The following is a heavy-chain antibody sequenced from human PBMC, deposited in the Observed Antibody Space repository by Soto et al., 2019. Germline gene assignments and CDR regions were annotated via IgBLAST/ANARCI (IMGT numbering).Heavy chain of an antibody. CDR2: INHSGST. D-gene: IGHD3-22*01. CDR1: GGSFSGYY. Sequence: SETLSLTCAVYGGSFSGYYWSWIRQPPGKGLEWIGEINHSGSTNYNPSLKSRVTISVDTSKNQFSLKLSSVTAADTAVYYCARGLSSYYDSSGYYYPPPYYFDYWGQGTLVTVSS. J-gene: IGHJ4*02. CDR3: ARGLSSYYDSSGYYYPPPYYFDY. V-gene: IGHV4-34*01.